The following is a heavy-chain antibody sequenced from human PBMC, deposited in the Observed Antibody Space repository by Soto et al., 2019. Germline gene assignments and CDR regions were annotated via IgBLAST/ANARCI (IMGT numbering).Heavy chain of an antibody. D-gene: IGHD2-15*01. CDR2: IIPIFGTA. J-gene: IGHJ2*01. CDR3: ARDNCSGGSCYSVGWYFDL. V-gene: IGHV1-69*01. CDR1: GGTFSSYA. Sequence: QVQLVQSGAEVKKPGSSVKVSCKASGGTFSSYAISWVRQAPGQGLEWMGGIIPIFGTANYAQKFQGRITINADDSTRTAYMERSSLRSEDTAVYYCARDNCSGGSCYSVGWYFDLWGRGTLVTVSS.